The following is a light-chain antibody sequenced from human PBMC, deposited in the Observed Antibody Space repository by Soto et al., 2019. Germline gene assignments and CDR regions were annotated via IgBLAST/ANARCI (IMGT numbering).Light chain of an antibody. CDR1: SSNIGAGYD. J-gene: IGLJ1*01. V-gene: IGLV1-40*01. CDR3: QSYDSGLSAYYV. CDR2: GNS. Sequence: QSVLTQPPSVSGAPGQRVTISCTGSSSNIGAGYDVHWYQQLPGTAPKLLIYGNSNRPSGVPDRFSGSKSGTSASLAITGLQAEDEADYYCQSYDSGLSAYYVFGTGTKAPS.